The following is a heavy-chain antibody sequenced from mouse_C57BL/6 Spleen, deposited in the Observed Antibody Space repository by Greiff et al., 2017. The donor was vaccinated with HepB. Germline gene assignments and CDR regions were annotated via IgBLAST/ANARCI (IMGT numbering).Heavy chain of an antibody. Sequence: EVQLQQSGPGLVKPSQSLSLTCSVTGYSITSGYYWNWIRQFPGNKLEWMGYISYDGSNNYNPSLKNRTSITRDTSKNQYFLKLKSVTTEDTATSYCARDRGYYAMDYWGQGTSVTVSS. J-gene: IGHJ4*01. CDR2: ISYDGSN. CDR3: ARDRGYYAMDY. V-gene: IGHV3-6*01. CDR1: GYSITSGYY.